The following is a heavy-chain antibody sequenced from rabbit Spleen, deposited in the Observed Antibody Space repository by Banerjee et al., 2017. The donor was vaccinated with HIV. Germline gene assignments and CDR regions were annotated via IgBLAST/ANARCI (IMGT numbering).Heavy chain of an antibody. CDR1: RFDFSTYS. CDR3: VREVAAKFSL. CDR2: IDPVFGIT. Sequence: QELVESGGGLVQPGGSLKLSCKASRFDFSTYSMSWVRQAPGKGLEWIGYIDPVFGITYYANWVNGRFTISSHNAQNTLFLQLNSLTAADTATYFCVREVAAKFSLWGQGTLVTVS. D-gene: IGHD4-1*01. V-gene: IGHV1S7*01. J-gene: IGHJ4*01.